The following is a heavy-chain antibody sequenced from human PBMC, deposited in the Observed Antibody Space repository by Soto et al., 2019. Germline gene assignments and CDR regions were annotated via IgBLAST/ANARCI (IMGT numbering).Heavy chain of an antibody. CDR3: AKGILIGYLIT. CDR1: GGTLSSYA. CDR2: IIPIFGTI. D-gene: IGHD1-1*01. Sequence: GASVKVSCKASGGTLSSYAISWVRQAPGQGLEWMGGIIPIFGTINYAQKFQGRVTITADESTSTAYMELSSLRSEDTAMYYCAKGILIGYLITWGQRTLVAVSS. V-gene: IGHV1-69*13. J-gene: IGHJ1*01.